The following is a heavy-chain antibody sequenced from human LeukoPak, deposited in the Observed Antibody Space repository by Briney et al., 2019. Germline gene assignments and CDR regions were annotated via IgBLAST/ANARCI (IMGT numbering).Heavy chain of an antibody. CDR3: TTGDSAAAGTFY. CDR2: IKSKTDGGTT. Sequence: GGSLRLTCAASGFTFSNAWMGWVRRAPGKGLEWVGRIKSKTDGGTTDYAAPVKGRFTISRDDSKNTLYLQMNSLKTEDTAVYYCTTGDSAAAGTFYWGQGTLVTVSS. V-gene: IGHV3-15*01. J-gene: IGHJ4*02. D-gene: IGHD6-13*01. CDR1: GFTFSNAW.